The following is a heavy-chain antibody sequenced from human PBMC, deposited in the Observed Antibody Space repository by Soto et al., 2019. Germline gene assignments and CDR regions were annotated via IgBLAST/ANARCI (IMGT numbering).Heavy chain of an antibody. J-gene: IGHJ4*02. V-gene: IGHV1-3*05. Sequence: QVQLVQSGAEEKKPGASVKVSCKASGYTFTSYAMHWVRQAPGQRLGWMGGINAGNGNTKYSQKFPGRVTMTRDTSAGTAYIELSSLRSEDTAVYSCARDVAAADYWGQGTLVTVSS. D-gene: IGHD6-13*01. CDR1: GYTFTSYA. CDR3: ARDVAAADY. CDR2: INAGNGNT.